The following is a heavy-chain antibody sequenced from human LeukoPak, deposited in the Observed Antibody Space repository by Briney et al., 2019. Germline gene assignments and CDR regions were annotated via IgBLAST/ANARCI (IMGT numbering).Heavy chain of an antibody. CDR3: ARGGIAAAVPFDY. D-gene: IGHD6-13*01. CDR2: ISSSSSYI. Sequence: GGSLRLSCAASGFTFSSYSMNWVRQAPGKGLEWFSSISSSSSYIYYADSVKGRFTISRDNAKNSLYLQMNSLRAEDTAVYYCARGGIAAAVPFDYWGQGTLVTVSS. CDR1: GFTFSSYS. J-gene: IGHJ4*02. V-gene: IGHV3-21*01.